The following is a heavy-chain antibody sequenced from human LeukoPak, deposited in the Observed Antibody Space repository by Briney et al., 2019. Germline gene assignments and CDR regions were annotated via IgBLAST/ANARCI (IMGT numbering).Heavy chain of an antibody. CDR3: ARHYGQGWWSSGWNWFDP. V-gene: IGHV4-59*08. Sequence: SETLSLTCTVSGGSISSYYWSWIRQPPGKGLEWIGYIYYSGSTNYNPSLKSRVTISVDTSKNQFSLKLSSVTAADTAVYYCARHYGQGWWSSGWNWFDPGAREPWSPSPQ. CDR2: IYYSGST. D-gene: IGHD6-19*01. CDR1: GGSISSYY. J-gene: IGHJ5*02.